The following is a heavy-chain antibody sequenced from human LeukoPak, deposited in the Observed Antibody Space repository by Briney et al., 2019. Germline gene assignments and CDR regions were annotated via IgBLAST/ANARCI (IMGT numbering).Heavy chain of an antibody. J-gene: IGHJ4*02. CDR3: AKPLSAASGTDFDY. D-gene: IGHD6-13*01. Sequence: PGGSLRLSCAASGFTFSSYAMNWVRQAPGKGLEWVSGISGSGGSTYYADSVKGRFSISRDNSKNTLYLQMNSLRAEDTAVYYCAKPLSAASGTDFDYWGQGTLVTVSS. V-gene: IGHV3-23*01. CDR1: GFTFSSYA. CDR2: ISGSGGST.